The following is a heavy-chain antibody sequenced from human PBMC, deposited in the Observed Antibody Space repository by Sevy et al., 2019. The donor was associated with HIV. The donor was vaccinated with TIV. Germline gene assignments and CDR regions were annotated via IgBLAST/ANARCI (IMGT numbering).Heavy chain of an antibody. CDR3: ARSDNSGYSSLDY. D-gene: IGHD3-22*01. CDR2: SRNKANGYTT. V-gene: IGHV3-72*01. Sequence: GGSLRLSCVASGFTFNDHYMDWVRQAPGKGLEWVGRSRNKANGYTTEYAASVKGRFTVSRDDSKNSVYLQMNSLKTEDTAVYYCARSDNSGYSSLDYWGQGTLVTVSS. J-gene: IGHJ4*02. CDR1: GFTFNDHY.